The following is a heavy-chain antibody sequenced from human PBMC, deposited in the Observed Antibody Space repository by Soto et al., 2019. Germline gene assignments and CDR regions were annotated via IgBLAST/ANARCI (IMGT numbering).Heavy chain of an antibody. Sequence: PGGSLILSCTASGFTFGSYAMSWVRQAPGKGLEWVSAISGSGGSTYYADSVKGRFTISRDNSKNTLYLQMNSLRAEDTAVYYCAKDVERYCSGGSCYGWGQGTLVTVSS. D-gene: IGHD2-15*01. V-gene: IGHV3-23*01. J-gene: IGHJ4*02. CDR1: GFTFGSYA. CDR3: AKDVERYCSGGSCYG. CDR2: ISGSGGST.